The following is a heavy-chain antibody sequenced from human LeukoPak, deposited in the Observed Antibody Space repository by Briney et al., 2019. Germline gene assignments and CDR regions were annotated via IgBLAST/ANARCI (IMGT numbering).Heavy chain of an antibody. CDR3: VRDYDFWSGYQTNWFDP. CDR1: GFTFSSYG. Sequence: GGSLRLSCAASGFTFSSYGMHWVRQAPGKGLEWVALISYDGSNRYSADSVKGRFTISRDNSKNTLYLQMNSLRAEDTAVYYCVRDYDFWSGYQTNWFDPWGQGTLVTDSS. D-gene: IGHD3-3*01. CDR2: ISYDGSNR. V-gene: IGHV3-30*03. J-gene: IGHJ5*02.